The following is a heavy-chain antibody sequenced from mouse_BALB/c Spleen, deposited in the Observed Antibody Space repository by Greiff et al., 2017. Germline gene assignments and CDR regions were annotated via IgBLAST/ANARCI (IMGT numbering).Heavy chain of an antibody. J-gene: IGHJ3*01. D-gene: IGHD2-13*01. CDR1: GYAFTNYL. CDR2: INPGSGGT. Sequence: VQLQQSGAELVRPGTSVKVSCKASGYAFTNYLLGWVKQRPGQGLEWIGVINPGSGGTNYNEKFKGKATLTADKSSSTTYMQLSSLTSDDYAVYFCARSTMMTPFAYWGQGTLVTVSA. CDR3: ARSTMMTPFAY. V-gene: IGHV1-54*01.